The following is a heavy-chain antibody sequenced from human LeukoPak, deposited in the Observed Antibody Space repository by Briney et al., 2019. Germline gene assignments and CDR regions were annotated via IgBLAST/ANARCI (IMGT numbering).Heavy chain of an antibody. CDR3: ARKESSGYLDS. J-gene: IGHJ4*02. CDR1: GYTFINYH. D-gene: IGHD2-15*01. CDR2: INPTGTGT. V-gene: IGHV1-46*01. Sequence: ASVTVSLKASGYTFINYHMHWVRQAPGQGLEWMGLINPTGTGTNYAQKFRGRVTLTRDTSTTTVYMELSSLRSEDSAVYYCARKESSGYLDSWGQGTLVTVSS.